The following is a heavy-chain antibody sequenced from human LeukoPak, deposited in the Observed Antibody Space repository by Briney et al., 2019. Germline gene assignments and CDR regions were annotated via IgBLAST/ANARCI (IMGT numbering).Heavy chain of an antibody. D-gene: IGHD3-22*01. Sequence: ASVKVSCKASGYTLTSYGISWVRQAPGQGLEWMGWIGAYNGNTNYAQKLQGRVTMTTDTSTSTAYMELRSLRSDDTAVYYCARDRYYDSSGPPSLLVDIWGQGTMVTVSS. CDR3: ARDRYYDSSGPPSLLVDI. V-gene: IGHV1-18*01. CDR1: GYTLTSYG. J-gene: IGHJ3*02. CDR2: IGAYNGNT.